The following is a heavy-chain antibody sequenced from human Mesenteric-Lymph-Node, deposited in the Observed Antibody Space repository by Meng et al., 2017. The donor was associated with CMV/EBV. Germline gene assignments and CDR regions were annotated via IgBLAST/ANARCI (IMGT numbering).Heavy chain of an antibody. Sequence: GGSLRPSCEASGFTFRSNAMSWVRLVPGKGLEWVAAISGSGGSTYYADSVKGRFTVSRDNAKNTLYLQMSSLRAEDTAVYYCAHCSSTSCSGTWGQGTLVTVSS. V-gene: IGHV3-23*01. CDR1: GFTFRSNA. CDR2: ISGSGGST. J-gene: IGHJ5*02. D-gene: IGHD2-2*01. CDR3: AHCSSTSCSGT.